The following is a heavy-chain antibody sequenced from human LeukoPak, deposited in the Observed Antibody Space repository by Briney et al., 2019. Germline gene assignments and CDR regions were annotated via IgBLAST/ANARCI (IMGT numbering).Heavy chain of an antibody. CDR2: ISSSSSYI. J-gene: IGHJ4*02. CDR1: GFTFSSYS. Sequence: GGSLRLSCAASGFTFSSYSMNWVRQAPGKGLEWVSSISSSSSYIHYADSVKGRFTISRDNAKNSLYLQMNSLRAEDTAMYYCARRATTERGHSYGLDFWGQGTLVTVSS. CDR3: ARRATTERGHSYGLDF. D-gene: IGHD5-18*01. V-gene: IGHV3-21*01.